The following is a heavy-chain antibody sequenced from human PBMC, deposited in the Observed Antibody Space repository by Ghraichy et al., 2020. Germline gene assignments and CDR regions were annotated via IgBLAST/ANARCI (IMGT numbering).Heavy chain of an antibody. CDR2: ISGSGGST. V-gene: IGHV3-23*01. J-gene: IGHJ6*02. Sequence: GGSLRLSCAASGFTFSSYAMSWVRQAPGKGLEWVSAISGSGGSTYYADSVKGRFTISRDNSKNTLYLQMNSLRAEDTAVYYCAKGRSITIFGVVTHPNYYGMDVWGQGTTVTVSS. CDR3: AKGRSITIFGVVTHPNYYGMDV. D-gene: IGHD3-3*01. CDR1: GFTFSSYA.